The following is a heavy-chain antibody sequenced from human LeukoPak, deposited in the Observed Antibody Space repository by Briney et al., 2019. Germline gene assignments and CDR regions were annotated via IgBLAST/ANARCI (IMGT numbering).Heavy chain of an antibody. CDR1: GYTFTGYY. V-gene: IGHV1-2*06. D-gene: IGHD3-22*01. Sequence: GASVKVSCKASGYTFTGYYMHWVRQAPGQGLEWMGRINPNSGGTNYAQKFQGRVTMTRDTSISTAYMELSWLRSDDTAVYYCASVNYYDSSGYLEPFDYWGQGTLVTVSS. J-gene: IGHJ4*02. CDR2: INPNSGGT. CDR3: ASVNYYDSSGYLEPFDY.